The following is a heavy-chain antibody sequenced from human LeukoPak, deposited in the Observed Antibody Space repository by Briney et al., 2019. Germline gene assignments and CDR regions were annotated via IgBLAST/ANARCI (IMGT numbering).Heavy chain of an antibody. CDR2: IYSAGAT. D-gene: IGHD2-21*01. CDR1: GFTVSFTY. Sequence: GGSLRLSCAASGFTVSFTYMSWVRQTPGKGLEWVSTIYSAGATYYADSVKGRFTISRDSSKNMIFLQMNSLRTEDTALYYCATEIAEGGPQDYWGQGTLVTVSS. J-gene: IGHJ4*02. V-gene: IGHV3-66*01. CDR3: ATEIAEGGPQDY.